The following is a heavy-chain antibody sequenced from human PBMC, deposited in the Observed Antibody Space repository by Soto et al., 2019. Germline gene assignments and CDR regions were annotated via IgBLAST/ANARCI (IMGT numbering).Heavy chain of an antibody. Sequence: SETLSLTCAVSGGSISSGDYYWSWIRQPPGKGLEWIGYIYYSGSTNYNPSLKSRVTISVDTSKNQFSLKLSSVTAADTAVYYCARLPNRILRFLEWFPNYFDYWGQGTLVTVSS. D-gene: IGHD3-3*01. CDR1: GGSISSGDYY. CDR3: ARLPNRILRFLEWFPNYFDY. CDR2: IYYSGST. J-gene: IGHJ4*02. V-gene: IGHV4-30-4*01.